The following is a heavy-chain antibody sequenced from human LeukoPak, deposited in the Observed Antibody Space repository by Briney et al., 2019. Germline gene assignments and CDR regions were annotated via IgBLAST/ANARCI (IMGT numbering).Heavy chain of an antibody. J-gene: IGHJ4*02. V-gene: IGHV1-46*01. CDR1: GYTFTTYY. Sequence: GASVKVSCKASGYTFTTYYIHWVRQAPGQGLEWVGIINPSGGDTNYAQKFQGRVTLTRDTSTSTVSMELSSLRSEDTAVYYCARGSFAGTGGYYASKPFFDYWGQGTLVTVSS. CDR3: ARGSFAGTGGYYASKPFFDY. D-gene: IGHD3-22*01. CDR2: INPSGGDT.